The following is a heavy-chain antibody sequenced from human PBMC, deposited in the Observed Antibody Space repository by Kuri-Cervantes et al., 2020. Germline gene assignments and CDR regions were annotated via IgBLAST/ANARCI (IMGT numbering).Heavy chain of an antibody. CDR1: GFTFSSYG. D-gene: IGHD2-2*01. CDR2: IWYDGSNK. Sequence: LSLTCAASGFTFSSYGMHWVRQAPGKGLEWVAVIWYDGSNKYYADSVKGRFTISRDNSKNTLYLQMNSLRAEDTAVYYCAKALTAVVVPAASDYWGQGTLVTVSS. CDR3: AKALTAVVVPAASDY. V-gene: IGHV3-33*06. J-gene: IGHJ4*02.